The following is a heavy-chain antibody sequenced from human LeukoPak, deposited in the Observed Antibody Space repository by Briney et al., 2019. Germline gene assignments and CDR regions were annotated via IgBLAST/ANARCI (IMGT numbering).Heavy chain of an antibody. J-gene: IGHJ4*02. CDR2: INDDGTFT. D-gene: IGHD1-14*01. CDR1: GFTFSNYW. V-gene: IGHV3-74*01. Sequence: GGSLRLSCAASGFTFSNYWMHWVRQVPGKGLLWVSRINDDGTFTTYADSVKGRFTISRDNAKNTLYLQMNSLRAEDTAVYYCGREILEPGKTLTYWGQGSLITVSS. CDR3: GREILEPGKTLTY.